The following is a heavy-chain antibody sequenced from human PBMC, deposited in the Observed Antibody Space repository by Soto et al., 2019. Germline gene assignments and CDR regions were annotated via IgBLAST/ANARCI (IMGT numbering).Heavy chain of an antibody. J-gene: IGHJ4*02. V-gene: IGHV5-51*01. D-gene: IGHD1-26*01. CDR1: GYTFTNYW. Sequence: GESLKISCKASGYTFTNYWIGWVRQMPGKGLEWMGIIYPRDSEARYSLSFEGQVAISADKSITTAYLHWGSLKASDSGIYYCARVYSGTYYLLDSWGQGTLVTVS. CDR2: IYPRDSEA. CDR3: ARVYSGTYYLLDS.